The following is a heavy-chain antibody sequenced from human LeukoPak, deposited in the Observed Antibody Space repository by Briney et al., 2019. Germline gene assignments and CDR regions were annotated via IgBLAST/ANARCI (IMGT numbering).Heavy chain of an antibody. Sequence: SETLSLTCAVYGGSFSGYYWSWIRQPPGKGLEWIGYIYYSGSTNYNPSLKSRVTISVDTSKNQFSLKLSSVTAADTAVYYCAREGSRYCSSTSCYTGLDYWGQGTLVTVSS. D-gene: IGHD2-2*02. CDR3: AREGSRYCSSTSCYTGLDY. V-gene: IGHV4-59*12. CDR2: IYYSGST. J-gene: IGHJ4*02. CDR1: GGSFSGYY.